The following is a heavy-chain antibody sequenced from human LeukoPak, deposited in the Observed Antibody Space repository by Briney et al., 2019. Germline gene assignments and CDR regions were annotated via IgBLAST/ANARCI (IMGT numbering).Heavy chain of an antibody. V-gene: IGHV1-18*01. CDR1: GYTFASYG. CDR2: ISAYNGNT. Sequence: GASVKVSCKASGYTFASYGISWVRQAPGQGLEWMGWISAYNGNTNYAQKLQGRVTMTTDTSTSTAYMELRSLRSDDTAVYYCARGWGVVGTGAFDIWGQGTMVTVSS. J-gene: IGHJ3*02. D-gene: IGHD2-21*02. CDR3: ARGWGVVGTGAFDI.